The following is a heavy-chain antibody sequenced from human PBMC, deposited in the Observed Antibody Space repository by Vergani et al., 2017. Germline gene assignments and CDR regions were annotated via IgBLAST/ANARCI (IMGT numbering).Heavy chain of an antibody. V-gene: IGHV6-1*01. CDR2: TYYRCKWYN. Sequence: QVQLQQSGPGLVKPSQTLSLTCAISGDSVTSNSAAWHWIRQSPSRGLEWLVRTYYRCKWYNDYAVSVKRRITSNPDTYKNQFSLQLNSVTPEDTAVYYCSRENYGIDVWGQGTTVTVSS. CDR3: SRENYGIDV. J-gene: IGHJ6*02. CDR1: GDSVTSNSAA.